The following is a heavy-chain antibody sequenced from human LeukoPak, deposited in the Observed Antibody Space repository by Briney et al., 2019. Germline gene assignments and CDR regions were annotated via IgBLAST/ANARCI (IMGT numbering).Heavy chain of an antibody. Sequence: ASVKVSCKASGYTFTSYGISWVRKAPGQGLEWMGWISAYNGNTNYAQKLQGRVTMTTDTSTSTAYMELRSLRSDDTAVYYCAGYYCSGGSCYSDYWGQGTLVTVSS. CDR1: GYTFTSYG. CDR3: AGYYCSGGSCYSDY. J-gene: IGHJ4*02. D-gene: IGHD2-15*01. CDR2: ISAYNGNT. V-gene: IGHV1-18*01.